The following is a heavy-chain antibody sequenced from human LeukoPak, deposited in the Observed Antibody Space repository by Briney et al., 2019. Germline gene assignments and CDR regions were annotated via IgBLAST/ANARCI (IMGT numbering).Heavy chain of an antibody. J-gene: IGHJ5*02. Sequence: GGSLTLTCAASGFTVSSNSMSWVRQAPGKGLEWVSVIYSGGRTDFADSVKGRFTISRDNSKNMVFLQMNSLRAEDTAVYYCARDRPLAGGSAFDGWGQGTLVTVSS. CDR1: GFTVSSNS. CDR2: IYSGGRT. D-gene: IGHD6-19*01. CDR3: ARDRPLAGGSAFDG. V-gene: IGHV3-66*01.